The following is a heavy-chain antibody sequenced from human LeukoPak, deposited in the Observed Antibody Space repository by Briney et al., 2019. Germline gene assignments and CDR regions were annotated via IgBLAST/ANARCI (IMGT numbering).Heavy chain of an antibody. J-gene: IGHJ4*02. CDR1: GGTFSSYA. CDR2: IIPIFGTA. V-gene: IGHV1-69*05. Sequence: ASVKVSCKASGGTFSSYAISRVRQAPGQGLEWMGGIIPIFGTANYAQKFQGRVTITTDESTSTAYMELSSLRSEDTAVYYCARDIAAAGPFDYWGQGTLVTVSS. CDR3: ARDIAAAGPFDY. D-gene: IGHD6-13*01.